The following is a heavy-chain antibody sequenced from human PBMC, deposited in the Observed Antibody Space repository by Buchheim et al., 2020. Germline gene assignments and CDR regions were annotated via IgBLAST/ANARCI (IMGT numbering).Heavy chain of an antibody. CDR3: ARAWLYGDPREIPPGDY. Sequence: QVQLVQSGAAVKKPGASVKVSCKASGYTFTGYYMHWVRQAPGQGLEWMGWINPNSGGTNYAQTFQGRVTMTRDTSISTAYMELSRLRSDDTAVYYCARAWLYGDPREIPPGDYWGQGTL. CDR2: INPNSGGT. V-gene: IGHV1-2*02. J-gene: IGHJ4*02. CDR1: GYTFTGYY. D-gene: IGHD4-17*01.